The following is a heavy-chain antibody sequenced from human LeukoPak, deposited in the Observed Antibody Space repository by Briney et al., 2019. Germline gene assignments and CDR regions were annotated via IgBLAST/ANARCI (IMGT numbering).Heavy chain of an antibody. J-gene: IGHJ6*03. D-gene: IGHD3-3*01. CDR1: GYSISSSYY. CDR2: INHFGNT. Sequence: SETLSLTCAVSGYSISSSYYWNWIRQPPGKGLEWIGQINHFGNTNYNPSLKSRVTLSVDTSKNQFSLKLSSVTAADTAVYYCARRPDFWSGSYWAYYYYYMDVWDKGTTVTVSS. CDR3: ARRPDFWSGSYWAYYYYYMDV. V-gene: IGHV4-38-2*01.